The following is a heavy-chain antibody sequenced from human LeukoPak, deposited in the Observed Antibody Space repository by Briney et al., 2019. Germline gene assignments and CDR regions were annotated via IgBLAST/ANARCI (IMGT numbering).Heavy chain of an antibody. CDR3: ARDPFMPSGSHETWDWFDP. D-gene: IGHD1-26*01. V-gene: IGHV3-30-3*01. CDR2: ISYDGSNK. CDR1: GFTFSSYA. Sequence: PGGSLRLSCAASGFTFSSYAMHWVRQAPGKGLEWVAVISYDGSNKYYADSVKGRFTISRDNSKNTLYLQMNSLRAEDTAVYYCARDPFMPSGSHETWDWFDPWGQGTLVTVSS. J-gene: IGHJ5*02.